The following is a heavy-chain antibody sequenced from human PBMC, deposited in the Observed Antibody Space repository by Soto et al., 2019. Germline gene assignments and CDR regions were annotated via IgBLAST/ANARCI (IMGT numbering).Heavy chain of an antibody. D-gene: IGHD4-17*01. J-gene: IGHJ4*02. Sequence: EVQLLESGGGLVQPGGSLRLSCAASGFTFSNYAMSWVRQAPGGGLEWVSSIGGRDASTSYADSVKGRFTISRDNSKNTLYLQMNSLRAEDTAVYYCVNPNHYVSGDYVGYFDYWGQGTLVTVSS. CDR1: GFTFSNYA. CDR2: IGGRDAST. V-gene: IGHV3-23*01. CDR3: VNPNHYVSGDYVGYFDY.